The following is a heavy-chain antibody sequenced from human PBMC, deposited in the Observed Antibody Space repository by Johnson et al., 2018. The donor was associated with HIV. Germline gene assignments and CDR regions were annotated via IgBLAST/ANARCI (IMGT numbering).Heavy chain of an antibody. V-gene: IGHV3-20*04. CDR3: ARDQYSSSSEDGAFDI. J-gene: IGHJ3*02. CDR2: INWNGGSI. Sequence: VQLVESGGGVARPGGSLRLSCVASGFTFDDYGMSWVRQAPGKGLEWVSGINWNGGSIHYADSVKGRFTISRDNAKNSLFLQMNSLRDEDTALYYCARDQYSSSSEDGAFDIWGQGTMVTVSS. D-gene: IGHD6-6*01. CDR1: GFTFDDYG.